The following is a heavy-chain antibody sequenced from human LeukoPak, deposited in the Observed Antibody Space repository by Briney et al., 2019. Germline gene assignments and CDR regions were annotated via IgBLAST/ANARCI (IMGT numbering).Heavy chain of an antibody. D-gene: IGHD4-23*01. V-gene: IGHV3-30*02. CDR1: GFTFSSYG. CDR2: IRYDGSNK. J-gene: IGHJ4*02. Sequence: GGSLRLSCAASGFTFSSYGMHWVRQAPGKGLEWVAFIRYDGSNKYYADSVKGRFTISRDNSKNTLYLQMNSLRAEDTAVYYCAKDRSVVTPFDYWGQGTLVTVSS. CDR3: AKDRSVVTPFDY.